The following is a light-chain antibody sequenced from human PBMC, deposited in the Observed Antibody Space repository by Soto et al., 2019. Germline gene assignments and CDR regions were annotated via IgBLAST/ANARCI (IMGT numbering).Light chain of an antibody. J-gene: IGKJ3*01. Sequence: EDVLTQSPAILSLSPGERATLSCRASQGIGNYLAWYQQKPGQAPRLLIYDASNRATGIPARFSGSGSDTDFTLTIGSLEPEDSAVYYCQQRNFWPLTFGPGTRVKIK. CDR1: QGIGNY. CDR2: DAS. V-gene: IGKV3D-11*01. CDR3: QQRNFWPLT.